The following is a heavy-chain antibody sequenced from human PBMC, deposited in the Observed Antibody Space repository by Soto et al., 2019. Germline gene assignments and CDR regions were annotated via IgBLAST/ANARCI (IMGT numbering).Heavy chain of an antibody. V-gene: IGHV3-9*01. J-gene: IGHJ5*02. D-gene: IGHD6-19*01. CDR3: AKDTASFGVADTWWWFDI. CDR2: ISWNSDYI. CDR1: GFTFDDYA. Sequence: QPGGSLRLSCAASGFTFDDYAMHWVRQAPGKGLEWVSSISWNSDYIGYADSVKGRFTISRDNVKNSLYLQMNSLRPEDTALYYCAKDTASFGVADTWWWFDIWGQGALVTVSS.